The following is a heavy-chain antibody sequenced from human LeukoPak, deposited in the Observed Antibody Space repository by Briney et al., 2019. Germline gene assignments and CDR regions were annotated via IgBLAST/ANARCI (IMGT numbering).Heavy chain of an antibody. CDR2: IYSVGNT. V-gene: IGHV3-66*01. CDR1: TFTVSSNY. D-gene: IGHD6-13*01. Sequence: PGGSLRLSCASSTFTVSSNYMSWVRQAPGKGLEWVSIIYSVGNTYYVDSVKGRFTISRDNSKNTLYLQMNSLRVEDTAVYYCARVFIIAAEAGYGMDVWGQGTTVTVSS. J-gene: IGHJ6*02. CDR3: ARVFIIAAEAGYGMDV.